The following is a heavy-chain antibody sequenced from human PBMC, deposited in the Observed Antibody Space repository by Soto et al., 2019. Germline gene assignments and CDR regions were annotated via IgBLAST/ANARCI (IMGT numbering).Heavy chain of an antibody. V-gene: IGHV5-10-1*01. CDR3: ARDESCSGGSCYPTK. CDR1: GYSFTSYW. CDR2: IDPSASYT. Sequence: PGESLKISCKGSGYSFTSYWISWVRQMPGKGLEWMGRIDPSASYTNYSPSFQGHVTISADKYISTAYPQWSSLKASDTAMYYCARDESCSGGSCYPTKWGHGTLVTVSS. D-gene: IGHD2-15*01. J-gene: IGHJ4*01.